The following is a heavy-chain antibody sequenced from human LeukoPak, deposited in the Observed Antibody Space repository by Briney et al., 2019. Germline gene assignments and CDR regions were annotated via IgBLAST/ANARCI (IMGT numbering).Heavy chain of an antibody. CDR2: IWYDGSNK. CDR3: AKDQEDDSSGSANS. V-gene: IGHV3-33*06. CDR1: GFTFSSYS. J-gene: IGHJ4*02. Sequence: PGGSLRLSCAASGFTFSSYSMNWVRQAPGKGLEWVAVIWYDGSNKYYADSVKGRFTISRDNSKNTLYLQMNSLRAEDTAVYYCAKDQEDDSSGSANSWGQGTLVTVSS. D-gene: IGHD3-22*01.